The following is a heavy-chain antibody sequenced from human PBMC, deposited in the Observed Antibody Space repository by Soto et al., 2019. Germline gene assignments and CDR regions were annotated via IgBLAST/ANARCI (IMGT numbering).Heavy chain of an antibody. J-gene: IGHJ4*02. V-gene: IGHV3-48*04. D-gene: IGHD4-17*01. CDR2: ISGNGEII. CDR1: GFTFSSYA. Sequence: GGSLRLSFAAPGFTFSSYAMSWVPQAPGKGLEWVSYISGNGEIIQYAASARGRFTISRDNAENSVYLEMDRLRAEDTALYYCARDVDADFRTDFDYWGRGTLVTVSS. CDR3: ARDVDADFRTDFDY.